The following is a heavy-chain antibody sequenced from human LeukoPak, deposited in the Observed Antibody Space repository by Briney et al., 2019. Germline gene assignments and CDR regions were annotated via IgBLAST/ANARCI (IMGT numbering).Heavy chain of an antibody. CDR3: ARAKEERNSYDSGPYYLDY. CDR1: GYTFTSYG. V-gene: IGHV1-18*01. J-gene: IGHJ4*02. D-gene: IGHD3-22*01. Sequence: GASVKVSCKASGYTFTSYGIDWVRQAPGQGLEWMGWISAYNGNTNYAQKLQGRVTMTTDTSTSTAYMELRSLRSDDTAVYYCARAKEERNSYDSGPYYLDYWGQGTLVTVSS. CDR2: ISAYNGNT.